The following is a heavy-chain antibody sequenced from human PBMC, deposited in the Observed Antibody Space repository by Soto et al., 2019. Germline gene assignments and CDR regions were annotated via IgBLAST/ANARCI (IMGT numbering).Heavy chain of an antibody. CDR2: ICSDGSRT. D-gene: IGHD3-10*01. J-gene: IGHJ6*03. CDR3: ARGAGGYYYTDV. CDR1: GFTFNTYW. V-gene: IGHV3-74*01. Sequence: EVQLVESGGGLVQPGGSLRLSCATSGFTFNTYWMHWVRQAPGKGLVWVSRICSDGSRTSYADSVKGRFTISRDNAKNTLYLQMDSLTPEDKAVYYCARGAGGYYYTDVWGKGTTVTVSS.